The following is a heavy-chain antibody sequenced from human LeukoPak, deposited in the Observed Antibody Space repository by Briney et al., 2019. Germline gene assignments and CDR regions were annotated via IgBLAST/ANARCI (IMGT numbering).Heavy chain of an antibody. J-gene: IGHJ4*02. CDR1: GYTFTGYY. CDR2: INPNSGGT. D-gene: IGHD6-13*01. V-gene: IGHV1-2*02. Sequence: ASVKVSCKASGYTFTGYYMHWVRQAPGQGLEWMGWINPNSGGTNYAQKFQGRVTMTRDTSISTAYMELSSLTSDDTAVYYCARGGTFSSSWYKYWGQGTLVTVSS. CDR3: ARGGTFSSSWYKY.